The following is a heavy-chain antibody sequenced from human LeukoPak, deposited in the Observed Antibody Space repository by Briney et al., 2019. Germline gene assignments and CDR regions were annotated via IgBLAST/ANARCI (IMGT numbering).Heavy chain of an antibody. CDR3: ARDRSWYMDV. D-gene: IGHD3-10*01. CDR2: IYYSGST. CDR1: GVSISSYY. Sequence: SETLSLTCTVSGVSISSYYWSWIRQPPGKGLEWIGYIYYSGSTNYNPSLKSRVTISEDTSKNQFSLKLSSVTAADTAVYYCARDRSWYMDVWGKGTTVTISS. V-gene: IGHV4-59*01. J-gene: IGHJ6*03.